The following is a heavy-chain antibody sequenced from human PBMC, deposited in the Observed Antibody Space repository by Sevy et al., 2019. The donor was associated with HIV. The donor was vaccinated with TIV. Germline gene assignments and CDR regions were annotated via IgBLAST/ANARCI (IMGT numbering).Heavy chain of an antibody. J-gene: IGHJ5*02. D-gene: IGHD6-13*01. CDR2: ISSDGSNK. V-gene: IGHV3-30-3*01. Sequence: GGSLRLSCAASGFTFSSYAMHWVRQAPGKGLEWVAVISSDGSNKYYSDSVKGRFTISRDNSKNTLYLQMNSLRAEDTAVYYCARDHSSSWSRSWFDPWGQGTLVTVSS. CDR1: GFTFSSYA. CDR3: ARDHSSSWSRSWFDP.